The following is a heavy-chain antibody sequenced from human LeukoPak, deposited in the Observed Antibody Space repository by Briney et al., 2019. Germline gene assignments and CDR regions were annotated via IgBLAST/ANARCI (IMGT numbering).Heavy chain of an antibody. CDR3: SRVGSLYYDSSGYYPDC. J-gene: IGHJ4*02. Sequence: PGRSLRLSCAASGFSFSMYAMHWVRQPPGKGLEWVAFISYDGSDKYYADSVKGRFTISRDISKNTLYLQMNSLRVEDAAVYYCSRVGSLYYDSSGYYPDCWGQGTLVTVSS. CDR1: GFSFSMYA. V-gene: IGHV3-30-3*01. D-gene: IGHD3-22*01. CDR2: ISYDGSDK.